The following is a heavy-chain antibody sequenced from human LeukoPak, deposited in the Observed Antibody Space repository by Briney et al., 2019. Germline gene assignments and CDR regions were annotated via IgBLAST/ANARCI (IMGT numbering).Heavy chain of an antibody. D-gene: IGHD3-22*01. CDR1: GGTFSSYA. CDR3: AREDDSSGPFDY. J-gene: IGHJ4*02. CDR2: IIPIFGTA. V-gene: IGHV1-69*01. Sequence: GASVKVSCKASGGTFSSYAISWVRQAPGQGLEWMGGIIPIFGTANYAQKFQGRVTITADDSTSTAYMELSSLRSEDTAVYYCAREDDSSGPFDYWGQGTLVTVSS.